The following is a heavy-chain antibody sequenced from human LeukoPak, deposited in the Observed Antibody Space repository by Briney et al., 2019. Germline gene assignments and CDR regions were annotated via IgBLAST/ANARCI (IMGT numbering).Heavy chain of an antibody. D-gene: IGHD4-17*01. CDR2: ISTYNGNT. CDR3: ARDEDYGIFVNVDY. J-gene: IGHJ4*02. Sequence: RASVKVSCKASGYTFTSYGISWVRQAPGQGPEWMGWISTYNGNTKYAEKFQGRATMTTDTPTSTAYMELRSLRSDDTAVYYCARDEDYGIFVNVDYWGQGTLVTVSS. CDR1: GYTFTSYG. V-gene: IGHV1-18*01.